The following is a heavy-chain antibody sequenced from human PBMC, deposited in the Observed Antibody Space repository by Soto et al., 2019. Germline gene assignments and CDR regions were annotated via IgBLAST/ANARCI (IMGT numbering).Heavy chain of an antibody. CDR2: IIPIFGTA. V-gene: IGHV1-69*01. D-gene: IGHD6-6*01. CDR1: GGTFSSYA. CDR3: ARVRPIAARPAGGGFDI. Sequence: QVQLVQSGAEVKKPGSSVKVSCKASGGTFSSYAISWVRQAPGQGLEWMGGIIPIFGTANYAQKFQGRVTITADESTSKAYMELSSLRSEDTAVYYCARVRPIAARPAGGGFDIWGQGTMVTVSS. J-gene: IGHJ3*02.